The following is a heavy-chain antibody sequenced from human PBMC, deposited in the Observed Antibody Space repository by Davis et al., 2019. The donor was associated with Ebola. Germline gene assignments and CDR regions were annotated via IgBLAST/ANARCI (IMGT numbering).Heavy chain of an antibody. D-gene: IGHD6-13*01. CDR1: GFTFSSYA. CDR2: ISSSSSYT. V-gene: IGHV3-48*02. J-gene: IGHJ4*02. CDR3: ARGGRSWPY. Sequence: GESLKISCAASGFTFSSYAMSWVRQAPGKGLEWVSYISSSSSYTNYADSVRGRFTISRDNVKNSLYLQMNSLRDEDTAVYYCARGGRSWPYWGQGTLVTVSS.